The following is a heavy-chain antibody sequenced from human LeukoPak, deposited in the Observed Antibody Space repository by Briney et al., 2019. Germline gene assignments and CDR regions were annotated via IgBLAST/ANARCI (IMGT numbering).Heavy chain of an antibody. D-gene: IGHD6-6*01. V-gene: IGHV4-59*12. Sequence: SETLSLTCTVSGGSISTYYWSWIRQPPGKGLEWIGYIYHSGSTYYNPSLKSRVTISVDRSKNQFSLKLSSVTAADTAVYYCARVWGSSSSGNYFDYWGQGTLVTVSS. CDR2: IYHSGST. CDR3: ARVWGSSSSGNYFDY. J-gene: IGHJ4*02. CDR1: GGSISTYY.